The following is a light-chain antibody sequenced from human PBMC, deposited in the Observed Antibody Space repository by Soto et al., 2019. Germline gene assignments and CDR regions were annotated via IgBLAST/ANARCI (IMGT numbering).Light chain of an antibody. V-gene: IGLV2-14*03. Sequence: QSALTQPASVSGCPGQSIAISFTGTSSNVGSNNSVSWNQQYPGKAPKLMIHDVNNRPSGISDRFSGSKSGNTASLTISGLQVEDVADSECTEISSITFYV. CDR3: TEISSITFYV. CDR1: SSNVGSNNS. CDR2: DVN. J-gene: IGLJ1*01.